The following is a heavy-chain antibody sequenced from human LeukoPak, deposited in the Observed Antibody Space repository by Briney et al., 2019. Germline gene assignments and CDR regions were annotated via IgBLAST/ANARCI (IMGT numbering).Heavy chain of an antibody. CDR3: TRGRVGATRGNYYYYMDV. J-gene: IGHJ6*03. CDR2: MNPNSGNT. CDR1: GYTFTSYD. Sequence: ASVKVSCKASGYTFTSYDINWVRQATGQGLEWMGWMNPNSGNTGYAQKFQGRVTMTRNTSISTAYMELSSLRSEDTAAYYCTRGRVGATRGNYYYYMDVWGKGTTVTISS. D-gene: IGHD1-26*01. V-gene: IGHV1-8*02.